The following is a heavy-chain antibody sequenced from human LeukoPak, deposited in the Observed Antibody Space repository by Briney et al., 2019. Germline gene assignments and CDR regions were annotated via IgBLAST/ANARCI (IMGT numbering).Heavy chain of an antibody. D-gene: IGHD7-27*01. Sequence: GGSLRLSRAASGFTFGSYAMAWVRQAPGKGLEWVSSIVGSGGTTYYADSVKGRFTISRDNSKNTLYPQMNSLRAEDTASYYCAKYGENSLFDYWGQGTLVTVSS. CDR3: AKYGENSLFDY. CDR2: IVGSGGTT. J-gene: IGHJ4*02. CDR1: GFTFGSYA. V-gene: IGHV3-23*01.